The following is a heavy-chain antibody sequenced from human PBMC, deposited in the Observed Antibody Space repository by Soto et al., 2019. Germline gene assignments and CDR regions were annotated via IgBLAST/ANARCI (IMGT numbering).Heavy chain of an antibody. V-gene: IGHV4-39*01. CDR3: ASLLYYDRSGFYHSFDY. Sequence: SETLSLTCTVSGGSISSSSYYWAWIRQPPGKGLEWIGTIYYSGSTYYNPSLKSRVTISVDTSKSQFSLKLSSVTAADTAVYYCASLLYYDRSGFYHSFDYWGQGTLVTVSS. J-gene: IGHJ4*02. D-gene: IGHD3-22*01. CDR1: GGSISSSSYY. CDR2: IYYSGST.